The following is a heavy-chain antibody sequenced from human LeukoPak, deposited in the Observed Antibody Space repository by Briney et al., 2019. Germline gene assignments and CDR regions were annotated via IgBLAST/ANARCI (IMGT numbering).Heavy chain of an antibody. J-gene: IGHJ4*02. V-gene: IGHV4-34*01. Sequence: PSETLSLTCAVYGGSFSGYYWSWIRQPPGKGLEWIGEINHSGSTNYNPSLKSRVTISVDTSKNQFSLKLSSVTAADPAVYYCARGRVYHGSGTTATYFDYWGQGTLVTVSS. CDR2: INHSGST. CDR3: ARGRVYHGSGTTATYFDY. CDR1: GGSFSGYY. D-gene: IGHD3-10*01.